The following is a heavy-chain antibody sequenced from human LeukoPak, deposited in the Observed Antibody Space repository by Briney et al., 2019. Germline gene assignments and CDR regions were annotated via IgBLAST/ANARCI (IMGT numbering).Heavy chain of an antibody. CDR3: ARCVGLYSYGYFAGDEEYNWFDP. CDR2: IYHSGST. D-gene: IGHD5-18*01. V-gene: IGHV4-38-2*02. CDR1: GYSISSGYY. J-gene: IGHJ5*02. Sequence: PSETLSLTCTVSGYSISSGYYWGWIRQPPGEGLEWIGSIYHSGSTYYNPSLKSRVTISVDTSKNQFSLKLSSVTAADTAVYYWARCVGLYSYGYFAGDEEYNWFDPWGQGTLVTVSS.